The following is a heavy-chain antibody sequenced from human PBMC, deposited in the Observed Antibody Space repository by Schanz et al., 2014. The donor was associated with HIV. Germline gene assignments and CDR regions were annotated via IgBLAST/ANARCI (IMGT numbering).Heavy chain of an antibody. V-gene: IGHV3-33*05. CDR2: ISNDGRNK. Sequence: QVQLVESGGGVVQPGRSLRLSCAASGFTFNSYGMHWVRQAPGKGLEWVSVISNDGRNKLYADSVKGRFTISRDNSKNTMYLKMNTLRAEDTAVYYCAKPEYDTSGNSQSHFDYWGQGTLVTVSS. CDR1: GFTFNSYG. D-gene: IGHD3-22*01. J-gene: IGHJ4*02. CDR3: AKPEYDTSGNSQSHFDY.